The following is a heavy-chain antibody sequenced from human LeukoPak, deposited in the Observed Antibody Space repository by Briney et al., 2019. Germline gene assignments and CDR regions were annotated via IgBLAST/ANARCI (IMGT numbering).Heavy chain of an antibody. J-gene: IGHJ5*02. D-gene: IGHD3-22*01. CDR3: ATTMKYYYDSNWFDP. CDR1: GYTFTSYA. Sequence: GASVKVSCKASGYTFTSYAMHWVRQAPGQRLEWMGWINAGNGNTKYSQKFQGRVTITRDTSASTAYMELSSLRSEDTAVYYCATTMKYYYDSNWFDPWGQGTLVTVSS. V-gene: IGHV1-3*01. CDR2: INAGNGNT.